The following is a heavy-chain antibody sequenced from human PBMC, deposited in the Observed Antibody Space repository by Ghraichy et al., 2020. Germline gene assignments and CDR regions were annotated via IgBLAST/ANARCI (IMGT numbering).Heavy chain of an antibody. V-gene: IGHV3-7*01. CDR1: GFTFSSYW. Sequence: GGSLRLSCGASGFTFSSYWISWVRQAPGRGLEWVANIKHDGSERYYVDSVKGRFIISRDNTENSLSLQMNSLRAEDTALYYCARDDGLRGFDCWGQGTLVTVSS. CDR2: IKHDGSER. J-gene: IGHJ4*02. CDR3: ARDDGLRGFDC.